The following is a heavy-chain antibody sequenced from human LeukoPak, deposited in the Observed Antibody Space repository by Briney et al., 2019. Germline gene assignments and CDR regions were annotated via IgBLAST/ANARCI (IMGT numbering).Heavy chain of an antibody. V-gene: IGHV1-18*01. CDR2: ISVYNGNT. CDR1: GDTFTTYG. CDR3: ARDRVAARPGWFDP. D-gene: IGHD6-6*01. Sequence: GASVKVSCKASGDTFTTYGISWVRQAPGQGPEWMGWISVYNGNTKYAQRFQGRVTMTTDTSTSTAYMELRSLTSDDTAVYYCARDRVAARPGWFDPWGQGSLVTVSS. J-gene: IGHJ5*02.